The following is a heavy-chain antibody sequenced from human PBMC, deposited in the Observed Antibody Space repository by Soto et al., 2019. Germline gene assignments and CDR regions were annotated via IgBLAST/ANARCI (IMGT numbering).Heavy chain of an antibody. J-gene: IGHJ4*02. V-gene: IGHV3-64*02. CDR3: ARGGYDYVWGESHGSFDY. CDR1: VFTFSSYA. Sequence: GSLRPSCAASVFTFSSYAMHWVRQAPGKGLEYVSAISSNGGSTYYADSVKGRFTISRDNSKNTLYLQMGSLRAEDMAVYYCARGGYDYVWGESHGSFDYWGQGTLVTVSS. CDR2: ISSNGGST. D-gene: IGHD3-16*01.